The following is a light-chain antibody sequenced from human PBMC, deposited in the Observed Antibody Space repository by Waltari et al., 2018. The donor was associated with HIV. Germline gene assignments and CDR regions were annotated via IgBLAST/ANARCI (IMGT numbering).Light chain of an antibody. CDR1: SSDVGGYNS. Sequence: QSALTQPASVSGSPGQSITISCTGTSSDVGGYNSVSWYQQHPGKAPKLMIYDVSKRPSGVSNRFSGSKSGNTASLTISGLQAEDEADYYCCSYAGSSTPYVFGTGTKVTVL. CDR3: CSYAGSSTPYV. CDR2: DVS. J-gene: IGLJ1*01. V-gene: IGLV2-23*02.